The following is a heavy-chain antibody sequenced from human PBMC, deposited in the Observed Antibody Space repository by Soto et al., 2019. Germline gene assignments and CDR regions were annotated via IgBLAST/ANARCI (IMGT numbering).Heavy chain of an antibody. J-gene: IGHJ6*02. CDR2: ISGSGGST. CDR1: GFTFSSYG. CDR3: AKDPMVRGLGHRYGMDV. D-gene: IGHD3-10*01. Sequence: GGSLRLSCAASGFTFSSYGMSWVRQAPGKGLERVSGISGSGGSTYYADSVKGRFTISRDNSKNTLYLQMNSLRAEDTAIYYCAKDPMVRGLGHRYGMDVWGQGTTVPVYS. V-gene: IGHV3-23*01.